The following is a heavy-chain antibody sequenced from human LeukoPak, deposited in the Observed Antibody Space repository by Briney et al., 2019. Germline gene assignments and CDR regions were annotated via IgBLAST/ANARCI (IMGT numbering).Heavy chain of an antibody. D-gene: IGHD4/OR15-4a*01. V-gene: IGHV3-23*01. CDR2: ISGSGSYT. Sequence: PGGSLRLSCAASGFTFSSNAMSWVRQAPGKGLQWVSAISGSGSYTNYADSVKGRFTISRDNSKNTLYRQMNSLRAEDPAVYHCTKELKPALTTLSFDIRGQGTVVTDSS. CDR3: TKELKPALTTLSFDI. J-gene: IGHJ3*02. CDR1: GFTFSSNA.